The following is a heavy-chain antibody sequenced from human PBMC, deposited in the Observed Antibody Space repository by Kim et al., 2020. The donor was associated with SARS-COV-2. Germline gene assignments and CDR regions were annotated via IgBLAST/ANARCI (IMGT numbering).Heavy chain of an antibody. V-gene: IGHV1-69*13. D-gene: IGHD2-2*01. CDR2: IIPIFGTA. CDR1: GGTFSSYA. J-gene: IGHJ6*02. Sequence: SVKVSCKASGGTFSSYAISWVRQAPGQGLEWMGGIIPIFGTANYAQKFQGRVTITADESTSTAYMELSSLRSEDTAVYYCARSGGIVVVPAANYYYYGMDVWGQGTTVTVSS. CDR3: ARSGGIVVVPAANYYYYGMDV.